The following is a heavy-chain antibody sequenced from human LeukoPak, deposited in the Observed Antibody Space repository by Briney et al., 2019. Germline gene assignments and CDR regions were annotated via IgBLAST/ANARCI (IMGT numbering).Heavy chain of an antibody. V-gene: IGHV4-39*02. CDR1: GGSISGSSYY. D-gene: IGHD1-14*01. J-gene: IGHJ4*02. CDR2: IHYSGST. Sequence: SETLSLTCTVSGGSISGSSYYWGWIRQPPGKGLEWIASIHYSGSTYNNPSLKSRVTISVDTSKNQFSLKMSSVTAADTAVYYCARVSESGGGDYWGQGTLVTVSS. CDR3: ARVSESGGGDY.